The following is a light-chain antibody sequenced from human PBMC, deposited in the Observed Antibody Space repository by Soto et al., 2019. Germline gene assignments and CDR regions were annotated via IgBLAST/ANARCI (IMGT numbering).Light chain of an antibody. CDR2: DVN. J-gene: IGLJ3*02. CDR3: CSYTSSFSLVWV. Sequence: QSALTQPRSVSGSPGQSVTISCTGTSSDVGGYNYVSWYQQHPGKAPKLMIYDVNKRPSGVPDRFSGSKSGNTASLTISGLQAEDEADYYCCSYTSSFSLVWVFGGGTKLTVL. V-gene: IGLV2-11*01. CDR1: SSDVGGYNY.